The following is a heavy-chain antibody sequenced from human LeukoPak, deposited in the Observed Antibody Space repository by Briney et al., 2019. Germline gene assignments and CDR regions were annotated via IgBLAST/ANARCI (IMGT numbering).Heavy chain of an antibody. Sequence: PETLSLTCTVSGGSISSSSYYWGWIRQPPGKGLEWIGSIYYSGSTYYNPSLKSRVTISVDTSKNQFSLKLSSVTAADTAVYYCAGDYLRGDIDYWGQGTLVTVSS. CDR3: AGDYLRGDIDY. D-gene: IGHD3-10*01. J-gene: IGHJ4*02. V-gene: IGHV4-39*07. CDR1: GGSISSSSYY. CDR2: IYYSGST.